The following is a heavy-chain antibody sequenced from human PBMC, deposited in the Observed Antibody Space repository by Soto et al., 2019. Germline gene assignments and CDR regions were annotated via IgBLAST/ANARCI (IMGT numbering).Heavy chain of an antibody. J-gene: IGHJ4*02. CDR2: IYYSGST. CDR3: ATTRGYSYGYFDY. D-gene: IGHD5-18*01. Sequence: QVQLQESGPGLVKPSETLSLTCTVSGGSISSYYWSWIRQPPGKGLEWIGYIYYSGSTNYNPSLKSRVTISVDTAKNQFPLKLSSVTAADTAVYYCATTRGYSYGYFDYWGQGTLVTVSS. CDR1: GGSISSYY. V-gene: IGHV4-59*08.